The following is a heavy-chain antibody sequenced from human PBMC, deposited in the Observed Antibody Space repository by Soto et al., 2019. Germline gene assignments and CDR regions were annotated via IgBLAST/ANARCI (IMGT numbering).Heavy chain of an antibody. V-gene: IGHV4-34*01. CDR2: INHSGST. CDR3: ARGRAWYYDSSGYYPIFDY. J-gene: IGHJ4*02. CDR1: GGSFSGYY. Sequence: PSETLSLTCAVYGGSFSGYYWSWIRQPPGQGLEWIGEINHSGSTNYNPSLKSRVTISVDTSKNQFSMKLSSVTAADTAVYYCARGRAWYYDSSGYYPIFDYWGQGTLVTVSS. D-gene: IGHD3-22*01.